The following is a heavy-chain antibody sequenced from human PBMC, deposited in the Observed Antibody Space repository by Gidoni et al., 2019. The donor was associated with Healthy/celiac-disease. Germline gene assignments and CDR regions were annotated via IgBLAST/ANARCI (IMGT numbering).Heavy chain of an antibody. J-gene: IGHJ6*02. CDR3: ARSSSISSWDYYYGMDV. CDR2: IIPIFGTA. CDR1: GGTFSRYA. D-gene: IGHD6-13*01. V-gene: IGHV1-69*01. Sequence: QVQLVQSGAEVKTPGSSVRVSCKASGGTFSRYAISWVRQAPGHGLEWMGGIIPIFGTANYAQKFQGRVTITADESTSTAYMELSSLRSEDTAVYYCARSSSISSWDYYYGMDVWGQGTTVTVSS.